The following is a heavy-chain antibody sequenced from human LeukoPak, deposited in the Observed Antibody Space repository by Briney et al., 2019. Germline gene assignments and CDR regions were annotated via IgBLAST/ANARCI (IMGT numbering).Heavy chain of an antibody. D-gene: IGHD3-10*01. CDR1: GYTLTDLS. CDR3: ATYITMDAATDY. J-gene: IGHJ4*02. Sequence: ASVKVSCKVSGYTLTDLSMHWVRQAPGKGLEWMGSFDPEDGETIYAQKFQGRVTMTEDTSTDTAYMELSSLRSEDTAVYCCATYITMDAATDYWGQGTLLTVSS. CDR2: FDPEDGET. V-gene: IGHV1-24*01.